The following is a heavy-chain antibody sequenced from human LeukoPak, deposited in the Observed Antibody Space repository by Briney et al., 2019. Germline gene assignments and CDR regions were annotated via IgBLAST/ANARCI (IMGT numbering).Heavy chain of an antibody. CDR1: GCTFSDAW. V-gene: IGHV3-15*01. J-gene: IGHJ4*02. CDR2: IKSKIDGGTT. CDR3: TPGWY. Sequence: PGGSLRLSCAASGCTFSDAWMTWVRQAPGKGLEWVGHIKSKIDGGTTDYAAPVKGRFTISGDDSKNTVYLQMNSLKSGDTAVYFCTPGWYWGQGTLVTVSS. D-gene: IGHD6-19*01.